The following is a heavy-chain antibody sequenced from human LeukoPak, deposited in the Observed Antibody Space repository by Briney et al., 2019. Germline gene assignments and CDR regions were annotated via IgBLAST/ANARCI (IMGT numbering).Heavy chain of an antibody. CDR2: IIPIFGTA. CDR1: GGTFSSYA. Sequence: SVKVSCKASGGTFSSYAISWVRQAPGQGLEWMGGIIPIFGTANYAQKFQGRVTITADESTSTAYMELSSLRSEDTAVYYCARANEASSDLEYYCDSSGYYPLGYWGQGTLVTVSS. J-gene: IGHJ4*02. D-gene: IGHD3-22*01. CDR3: ARANEASSDLEYYCDSSGYYPLGY. V-gene: IGHV1-69*13.